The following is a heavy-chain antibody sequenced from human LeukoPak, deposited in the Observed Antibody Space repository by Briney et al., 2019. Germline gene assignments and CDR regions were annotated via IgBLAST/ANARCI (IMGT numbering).Heavy chain of an antibody. D-gene: IGHD6-6*01. V-gene: IGHV3-23*01. CDR2: ISGSGDST. Sequence: GGSLRLSXAASGFTFRTYAMSWVRQAPGKGLEWVSGISGSGDSTYYADSVKGRFTISRDNSERTLYLQMNSLRAEDTAIYYCASLAARPYWGQGTLVTVSS. CDR3: ASLAARPY. CDR1: GFTFRTYA. J-gene: IGHJ4*02.